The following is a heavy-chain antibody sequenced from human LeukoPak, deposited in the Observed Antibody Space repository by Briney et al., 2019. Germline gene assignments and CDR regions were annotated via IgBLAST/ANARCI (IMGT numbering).Heavy chain of an antibody. D-gene: IGHD1-1*01. Sequence: PGGSLRLSCAASGFTFSSYWMHWVRQAPGKGLVWVSRINSDGSSTNYADSVKGRFTISRDNAKNTLYLQMNSLRAEDTAVYYCAKVYVWNEYYFDYWGQGTLVTVSS. CDR1: GFTFSSYW. J-gene: IGHJ4*02. CDR3: AKVYVWNEYYFDY. V-gene: IGHV3-74*01. CDR2: INSDGSST.